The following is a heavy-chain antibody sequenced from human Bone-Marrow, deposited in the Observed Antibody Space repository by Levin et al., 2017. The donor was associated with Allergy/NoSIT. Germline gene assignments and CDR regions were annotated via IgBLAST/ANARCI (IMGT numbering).Heavy chain of an antibody. CDR2: IYYSGTT. Sequence: SETLSLTCTVSGGSISSSSYYWGWVRQPPGKGLEWIGSIYYSGTTYYNPSLKSRVTISVDTSKNQFSLKLSSVTAADTAFYYCAREKRRQTGEYWGQGTLVTVSS. CDR3: AREKRRQTGEY. CDR1: GGSISSSSYY. D-gene: IGHD3-10*01. J-gene: IGHJ4*02. V-gene: IGHV4-39*07.